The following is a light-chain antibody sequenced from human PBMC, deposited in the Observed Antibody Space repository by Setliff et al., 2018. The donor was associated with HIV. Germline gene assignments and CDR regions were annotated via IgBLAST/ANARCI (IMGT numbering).Light chain of an antibody. V-gene: IGLV7-43*01. J-gene: IGLJ1*01. CDR2: GTT. Sequence: QTVVTQEPSLTVSPGGTVTLTCASSTGAVTSGYSPNWFQQKPGQAPRALIYGTTNRHSWTPARFPGSLLGGKAALTLSGVQPEDEAEYYCLLYYGGAYVFGTGTKVTVL. CDR1: TGAVTSGYS. CDR3: LLYYGGAYV.